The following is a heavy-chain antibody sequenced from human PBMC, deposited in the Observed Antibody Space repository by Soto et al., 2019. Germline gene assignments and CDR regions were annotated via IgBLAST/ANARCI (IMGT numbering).Heavy chain of an antibody. CDR1: GFTFSNYW. J-gene: IGHJ4*02. CDR3: GRGDSWSYRLDY. V-gene: IGHV3-74*01. Sequence: EVQLVESGGGLVQPGGSLRLSSAASGFTFSNYWMHWVRQAPGKGLVWVSRINGDGTGTNYADYEKGQFTISRDNAKNTLYLQMNSLRAEDTAVYYCGRGDSWSYRLDYWGQGIVVTVSS. CDR2: INGDGTGT. D-gene: IGHD3-10*01.